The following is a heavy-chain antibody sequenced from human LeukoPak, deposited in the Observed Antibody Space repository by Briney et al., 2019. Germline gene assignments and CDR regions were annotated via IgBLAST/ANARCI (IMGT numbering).Heavy chain of an antibody. D-gene: IGHD1-26*01. CDR2: IKQDGSEK. J-gene: IGHJ6*03. CDR1: GFTFSSYW. CDR3: ARRATDSSLYYYYYVDV. V-gene: IGHV3-7*01. Sequence: GGSLRLSCAASGFTFSSYWMSWVRQAPGKGLEWVANIKQDGSEKYYVDSVKGRFTISRDNAKNSLYLQMNSLRAEDTAVYYCARRATDSSLYYYYYVDVWGKGTTVTVSS.